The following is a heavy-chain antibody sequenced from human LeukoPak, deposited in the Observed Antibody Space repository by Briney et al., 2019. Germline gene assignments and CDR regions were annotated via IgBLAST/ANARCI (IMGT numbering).Heavy chain of an antibody. D-gene: IGHD5-24*01. V-gene: IGHV4-59*01. CDR1: GGSISSYY. Sequence: PSETLSLTCTVSGGSISSYYWSWIRQPPGKGLEWIGYIYYSGSTNYNPSLKSRVTISVDTSKNQFSLKLSSVTAADTAVYYCARDRRDGSHAQWGQGTLVTVSS. CDR3: ARDRRDGSHAQ. CDR2: IYYSGST. J-gene: IGHJ4*02.